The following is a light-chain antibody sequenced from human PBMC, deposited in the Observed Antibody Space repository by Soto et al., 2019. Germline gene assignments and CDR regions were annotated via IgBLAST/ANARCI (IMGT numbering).Light chain of an antibody. V-gene: IGKV3-20*01. J-gene: IGKJ1*01. CDR1: QSVRNSY. Sequence: EIVLTQSPGTLSLSPGERATLSCRASQSVRNSYLAWYQQKPGQAPRLVIYGASSRATGIPDRFSGSGSGTDFTLTISRLEPEDFAVYYCQQYGSSPWTFGQGTKVEIK. CDR3: QQYGSSPWT. CDR2: GAS.